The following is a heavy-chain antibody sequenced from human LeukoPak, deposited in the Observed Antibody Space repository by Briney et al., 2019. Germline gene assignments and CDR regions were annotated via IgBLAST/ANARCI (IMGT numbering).Heavy chain of an antibody. D-gene: IGHD6-13*01. J-gene: IGHJ4*02. V-gene: IGHV3-23*01. CDR1: GFIFKNYV. CDR2: LSATGDIT. CDR3: AKDSHPLSSSSWFFES. Sequence: QPGGSRRLSCAGSGFIFKNYVMTWVRQAPGKGLDWVSSLSATGDITYYADSVKGRFTVSRDNSNGTVFLQMNSLRAEDTAVYYCAKDSHPLSSSSWFFESWGQGTLVTVSS.